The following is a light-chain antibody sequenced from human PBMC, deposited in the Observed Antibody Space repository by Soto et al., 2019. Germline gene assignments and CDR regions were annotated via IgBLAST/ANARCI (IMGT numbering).Light chain of an antibody. CDR3: ATWDDSLSGMV. J-gene: IGLJ2*01. Sequence: QSVLTQPPSASGAPGQRVTISCSGSNSNIGRNNVYWYQQLPGTAPKLLIYSNTQRPSGVPDRISGSKSGTSASLAISGLRSEDEADYYCATWDDSLSGMVFGGGTKLTVL. V-gene: IGLV1-47*02. CDR1: NSNIGRNN. CDR2: SNT.